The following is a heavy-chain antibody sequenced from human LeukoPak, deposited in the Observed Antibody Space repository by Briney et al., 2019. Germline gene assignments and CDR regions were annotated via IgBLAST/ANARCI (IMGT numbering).Heavy chain of an antibody. J-gene: IGHJ4*02. D-gene: IGHD2-15*01. CDR2: IYYSGNT. V-gene: IGHV4-39*01. CDR3: ARHENIVVVVAATGFDN. Sequence: PSETLSLTCTVSGGSISSSSHFWTWIRQPPGKGLEWIGSIYYSGNTYYNSSLKSRVTISVDTSKNQFSLKLSSVTAADTAVYHCARHENIVVVVAATGFDNWGQGTLVTVSS. CDR1: GGSISSSSHF.